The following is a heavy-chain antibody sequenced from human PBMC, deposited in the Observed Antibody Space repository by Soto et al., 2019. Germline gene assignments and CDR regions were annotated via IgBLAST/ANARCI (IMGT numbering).Heavy chain of an antibody. CDR2: ISYDGSNK. J-gene: IGHJ4*02. D-gene: IGHD4-17*01. CDR3: AKDPQIDYGDYYFDY. CDR1: GSTFSSYG. Sequence: GGSLRLSCAASGSTFSSYGMHWVRQAPGKGLEWVAVISYDGSNKYYADSVKGRFTISRDNSKNTLYLQMNSLRAEDTAVYYCAKDPQIDYGDYYFDYWGQGTLVTVSS. V-gene: IGHV3-30*18.